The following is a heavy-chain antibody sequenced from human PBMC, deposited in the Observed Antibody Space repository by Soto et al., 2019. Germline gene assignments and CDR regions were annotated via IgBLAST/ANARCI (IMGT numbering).Heavy chain of an antibody. CDR3: ARASSSYDFWSGYYKGYGMDV. J-gene: IGHJ6*02. Sequence: SETLSLTCTVSGGSISSYYWSWIRQPPGKGLEWIGYIYYSGSTNYNPSLESRVTISVDTSKNQFSLKLSSVTAADTAVYYCARASSSYDFWSGYYKGYGMDVWGQGTTVTVSS. V-gene: IGHV4-59*01. D-gene: IGHD3-3*01. CDR2: IYYSGST. CDR1: GGSISSYY.